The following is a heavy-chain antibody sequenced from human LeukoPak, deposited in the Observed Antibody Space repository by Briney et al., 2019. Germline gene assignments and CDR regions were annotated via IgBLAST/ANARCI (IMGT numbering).Heavy chain of an antibody. D-gene: IGHD2-2*01. CDR3: ARGPATQVGAWDIVVVPAADNWFDP. CDR1: GYTFTGYY. J-gene: IGHJ5*02. Sequence: ASVKVSCKASGYTFTGYYMHWARQAPGQGLEWMGWINPNSGGTNYAQKFQGWVTMTRDTSISTAYMELSRLRSDDAAVYYCARGPATQVGAWDIVVVPAADNWFDPWGQGTLVTVSS. V-gene: IGHV1-2*04. CDR2: INPNSGGT.